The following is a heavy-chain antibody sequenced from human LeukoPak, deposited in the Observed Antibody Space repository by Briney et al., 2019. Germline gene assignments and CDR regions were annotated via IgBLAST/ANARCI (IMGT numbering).Heavy chain of an antibody. Sequence: SETLSLTCAVSGYSINSGYYWGWIRQPPGKGLEWIGSIYHSGSTYYNPSLKSRVTISVDTSKNQFSLKLSSVTAADTAVYYCSIGVPFDPWGQGTLVTVSS. CDR3: SIGVPFDP. J-gene: IGHJ5*02. V-gene: IGHV4-38-2*01. CDR2: IYHSGST. CDR1: GYSINSGYY. D-gene: IGHD2-8*01.